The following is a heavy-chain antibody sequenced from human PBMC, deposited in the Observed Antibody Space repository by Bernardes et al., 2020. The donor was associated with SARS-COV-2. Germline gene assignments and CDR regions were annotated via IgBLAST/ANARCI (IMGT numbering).Heavy chain of an antibody. CDR3: ARARYCGGGTCSSYYFDY. Sequence: SMRLSGAASGFTVSLNYMSWVRQAPGKGLEWVSVIYNNGNTYYADSVKGRFTISRDNSKNTLYLQMNSLRAEDTAVYYCARARYCGGGTCSSYYFDYWGRGTLVTVSS. CDR1: GFTVSLNY. CDR2: IYNNGNT. D-gene: IGHD2-15*01. J-gene: IGHJ4*02. V-gene: IGHV3-53*01.